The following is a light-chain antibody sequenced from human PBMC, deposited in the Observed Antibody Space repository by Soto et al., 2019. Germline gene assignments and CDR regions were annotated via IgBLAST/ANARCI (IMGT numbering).Light chain of an antibody. J-gene: IGKJ2*01. CDR3: QQYNSYSLYT. V-gene: IGKV1-5*01. CDR2: DAS. Sequence: DIQMTQSPSTLSASVGDRVTITCRASQSISSWLAWYQQKPGKAPKLLIYDASSLESGCPSRFSGSGSGTEFTLTNSSLQPDDFATYYCQQYNSYSLYTFGQGTKLEIK. CDR1: QSISSW.